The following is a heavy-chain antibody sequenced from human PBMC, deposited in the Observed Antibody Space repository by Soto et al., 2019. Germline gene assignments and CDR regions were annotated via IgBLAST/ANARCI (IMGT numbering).Heavy chain of an antibody. V-gene: IGHV3-30-3*01. J-gene: IGHJ2*01. CDR1: GFTFSSYA. CDR3: ARDPLCDPAMVLWYFYP. CDR2: ISYDGSNK. D-gene: IGHD5-18*01. Sequence: QVQLVESGGGVVQPGRSLRLSCAASGFTFSSYAMHWVRQAPGKGLEWVAVISYDGSNKYYADSVKGRFTISRDNSKNAVYLQINSLRAEDTAVFYCARDPLCDPAMVLWYFYPWGRGTLVTFSS.